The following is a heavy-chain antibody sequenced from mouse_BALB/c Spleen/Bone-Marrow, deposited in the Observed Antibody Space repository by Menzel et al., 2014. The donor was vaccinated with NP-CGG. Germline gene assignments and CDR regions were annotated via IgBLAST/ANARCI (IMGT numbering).Heavy chain of an antibody. J-gene: IGHJ3*01. CDR3: TREGDSPFAY. CDR2: INPSNGGT. D-gene: IGHD2-13*01. CDR1: GYTFTSYY. V-gene: IGHV1S81*02. Sequence: LVESGAELVKPGASVKLSCKASGYTFTSYYMYWVKQRPGQGLEWIGEINPSNGGTNFNGKFKSKATLTVDKSSSTAYMQLSSLTSEDSAVYYCTREGDSPFAYWGQGTLVTVSA.